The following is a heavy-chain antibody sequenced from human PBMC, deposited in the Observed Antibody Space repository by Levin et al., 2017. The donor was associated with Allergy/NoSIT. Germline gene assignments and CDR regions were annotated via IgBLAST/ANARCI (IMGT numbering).Heavy chain of an antibody. D-gene: IGHD6-19*01. Sequence: GGSLRLSCVASGFTFSDYAMNWIRQAPGKGLEWVAGISGGGATTYYADSLKGRVTVSRDNVKNTLYLQFDRLKIDDTAIYYWAKNLRGKWLVPGHLDSWGQGTLVTVSS. J-gene: IGHJ4*02. CDR3: AKNLRGKWLVPGHLDS. V-gene: IGHV3-23*01. CDR1: GFTFSDYA. CDR2: ISGGGATT.